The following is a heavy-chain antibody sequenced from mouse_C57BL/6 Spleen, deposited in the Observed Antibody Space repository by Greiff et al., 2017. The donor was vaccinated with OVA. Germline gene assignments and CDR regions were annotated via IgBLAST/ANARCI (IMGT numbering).Heavy chain of an antibody. J-gene: IGHJ2*01. Sequence: DVQLQESGPGLVKPSQSLSLTCSVTGYSITSGYYWNWIRQFPGNKLEWMGYISYDGSNNYNPSLKNRISITRDTSKNQFFLKLNSVTTEDTATYYCARDGSSLPCDYWGQGTTLTVSS. D-gene: IGHD1-1*01. V-gene: IGHV3-6*01. CDR1: GYSITSGYY. CDR2: ISYDGSN. CDR3: ARDGSSLPCDY.